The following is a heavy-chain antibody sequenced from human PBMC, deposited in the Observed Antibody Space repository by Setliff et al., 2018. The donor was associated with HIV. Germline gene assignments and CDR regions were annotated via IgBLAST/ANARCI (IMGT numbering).Heavy chain of an antibody. V-gene: IGHV4-39*06. D-gene: IGHD2-2*01. Sequence: SETLSLTCTVSGGSISSSSYYWGWIRQAPGKGLEWIGTIHYSGRTYYKPSLKSRVTMSADTPNNRFALKLSSVTAADTAVYYCARRAVQDGSVTSSNWFESWGQGTLVTVSS. CDR1: GGSISSSSYY. J-gene: IGHJ5*01. CDR3: ARRAVQDGSVTSSNWFES. CDR2: IHYSGRT.